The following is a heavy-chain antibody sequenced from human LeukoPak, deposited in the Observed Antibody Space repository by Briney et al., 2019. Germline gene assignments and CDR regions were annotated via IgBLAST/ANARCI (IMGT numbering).Heavy chain of an antibody. D-gene: IGHD2-2*01. CDR3: ARGRVTLGYCSSTSCPTGPFDY. CDR1: GGSFSGYY. CDR2: INHSGST. Sequence: KPSETLSLTCAVYGGSFSGYYWSWIRQPPGKGLEWIGEINHSGSTNYNPSLKSRVTISVDTSKNQCSLKLSSVTAADTAVYYCARGRVTLGYCSSTSCPTGPFDYWGQGTLVTVSS. V-gene: IGHV4-34*01. J-gene: IGHJ4*02.